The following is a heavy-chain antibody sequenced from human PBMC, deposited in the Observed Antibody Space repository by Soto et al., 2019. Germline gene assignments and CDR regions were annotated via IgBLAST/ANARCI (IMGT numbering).Heavy chain of an antibody. Sequence: ASVKVSCKASGCTFTSYGISWVRQAPGQGLEWMGWISAYNGNTSYAQKLQGRVTMTTDTSTSTAYMELRSLRSDYTAVYYCARGYCSSTSCQPLDYWGQGTLVTVS. D-gene: IGHD2-2*01. J-gene: IGHJ4*02. CDR2: ISAYNGNT. CDR1: GCTFTSYG. CDR3: ARGYCSSTSCQPLDY. V-gene: IGHV1-18*04.